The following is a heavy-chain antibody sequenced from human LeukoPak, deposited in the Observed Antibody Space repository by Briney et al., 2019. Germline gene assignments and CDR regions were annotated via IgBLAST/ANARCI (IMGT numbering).Heavy chain of an antibody. Sequence: SETLSLTCAVYGGSFSGYYWSWIRQPPGKGXXXXGEINHSGSTNYNPSLKSRVTISVDTSKNQFSLKLSSVTAADTAVYYCARGKAVTTKNFDYWGQGTLVTVSS. J-gene: IGHJ4*02. D-gene: IGHD4-17*01. CDR1: GGSFSGYY. CDR3: ARGKAVTTKNFDY. V-gene: IGHV4-34*01. CDR2: INHSGST.